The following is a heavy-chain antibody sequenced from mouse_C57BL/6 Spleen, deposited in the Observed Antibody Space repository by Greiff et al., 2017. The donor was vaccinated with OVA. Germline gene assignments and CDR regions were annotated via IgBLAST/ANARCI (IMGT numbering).Heavy chain of an antibody. J-gene: IGHJ4*01. Sequence: QLQQSGAELVQPGASVKISCMASGYTFTDYYIYWVKQRPGQGLEWIGKIGPGSGSTYYNEKCKGKATLTADKSTSTAYMQLSSLTYEDSAVYFCTRWIYYGAMDDWGQGTSVTVSS. CDR3: TRWIYYGAMDD. CDR2: IGPGSGST. D-gene: IGHD1-1*01. CDR1: GYTFTDYY. V-gene: IGHV1-77*01.